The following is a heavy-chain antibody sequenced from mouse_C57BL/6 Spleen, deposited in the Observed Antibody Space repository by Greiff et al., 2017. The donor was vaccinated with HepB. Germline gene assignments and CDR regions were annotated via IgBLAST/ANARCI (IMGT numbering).Heavy chain of an antibody. J-gene: IGHJ3*01. CDR1: GFTFSDYY. CDR2: ISNGGGST. V-gene: IGHV5-12*01. CDR3: ARDYGAY. D-gene: IGHD1-1*01. Sequence: DVMLVESGGGLVQPGGSLKLSCAASGFTFSDYYMYWVRQTPEKRLEWVAYISNGGGSTYYPDTVKGRFTISRDNAKNTLYLQMSRLKSEDTAMYYCARDYGAYWGQGTLVTVSA.